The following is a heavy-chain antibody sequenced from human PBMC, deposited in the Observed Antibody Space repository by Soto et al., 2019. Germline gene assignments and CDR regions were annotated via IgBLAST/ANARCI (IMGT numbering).Heavy chain of an antibody. CDR2: IKQDGSEK. CDR1: GFTFSSYW. CDR3: ARKGYYYGSGSRSPLHI. Sequence: EVQLVESGGGLVQPGGSLRLSCAASGFTFSSYWMSWVRQAPGKGLEWVANIKQDGSEKYYVDSVKGRFTISRDNAKNSLYLQMNSLRAEDTAVYYCARKGYYYGSGSRSPLHIWGQGTMVTVSS. D-gene: IGHD3-10*01. V-gene: IGHV3-7*03. J-gene: IGHJ3*02.